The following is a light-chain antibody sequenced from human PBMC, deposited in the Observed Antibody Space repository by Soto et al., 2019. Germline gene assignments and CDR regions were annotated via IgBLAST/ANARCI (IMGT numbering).Light chain of an antibody. Sequence: DIQMTQSPSTLSASVGDRVTITCRASQSISSWLAWYQQNPGKAPKVLIYDASSLESGVPSRFSGSGSGTEFTLTISSLQPDDFATYYCQQYNSYSSFTFGQGTKLEIK. J-gene: IGKJ2*01. CDR2: DAS. V-gene: IGKV1-5*01. CDR3: QQYNSYSSFT. CDR1: QSISSW.